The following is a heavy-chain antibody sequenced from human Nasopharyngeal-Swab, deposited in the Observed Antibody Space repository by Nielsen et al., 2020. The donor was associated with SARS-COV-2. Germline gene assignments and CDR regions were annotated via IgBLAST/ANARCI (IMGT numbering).Heavy chain of an antibody. D-gene: IGHD3-22*01. Sequence: SETLSLTCTVSGGSISSSGYYWVWIRQPPGKGLEWIGSIYYSGSTYYNPSLKSRVTMSMDSSKNQFSLKLSSVTAADTAVYFCARRYYYDSRGYYGFDYWGHGTLVTVSS. CDR2: IYYSGST. J-gene: IGHJ4*01. V-gene: IGHV4-39*01. CDR1: GGSISSSGYY. CDR3: ARRYYYDSRGYYGFDY.